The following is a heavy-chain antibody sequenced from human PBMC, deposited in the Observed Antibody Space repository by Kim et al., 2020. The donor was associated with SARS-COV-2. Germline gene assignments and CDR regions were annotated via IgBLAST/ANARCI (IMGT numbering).Heavy chain of an antibody. V-gene: IGHV3-74*01. CDR3: TRVPDGLAGAFDI. CDR1: GFTFRNYW. J-gene: IGHJ3*02. CDR2: TTPDGTQT. Sequence: GGSLRLSCVGSGFTFRNYWMHWVRQVPGKGLVWISRTTPDGTQTDYADYVKGRVTVPRDNAKNTLYLQKNSLTIEDTTMYYCTRVPDGLAGAFDIWGQGTVVKVSS. D-gene: IGHD6-25*01.